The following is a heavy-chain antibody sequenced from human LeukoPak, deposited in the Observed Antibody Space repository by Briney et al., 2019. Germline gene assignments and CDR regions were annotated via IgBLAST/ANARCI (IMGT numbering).Heavy chain of an antibody. D-gene: IGHD3-3*01. CDR1: GGSISSGGYY. V-gene: IGHV4-31*03. Sequence: PSQTLSLTCTVSGGSISSGGYYWRWIRQHPGKGLEWIGYIYYSGSTYYNPSLKSRVTISVGTSKNQFSLKLSSVTAADTAVYYCAGTYKTYYDFWSGYYTRSFVPYFDYWGQGTLITVSS. CDR3: AGTYKTYYDFWSGYYTRSFVPYFDY. J-gene: IGHJ4*02. CDR2: IYYSGST.